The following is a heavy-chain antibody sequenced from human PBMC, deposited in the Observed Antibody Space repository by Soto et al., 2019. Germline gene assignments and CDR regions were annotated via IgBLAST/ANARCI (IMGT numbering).Heavy chain of an antibody. V-gene: IGHV5-51*01. Sequence: GESLKISCKGSGYDFTRTWIGWVRQLPGKGLDWMGIIYPGDSETRYSPSFQGQVTISADRSFSTAYLQWSSPKTSDTAMYYCARLVGGYDSYFDHWGQGTRVTVSS. D-gene: IGHD5-12*01. CDR2: IYPGDSET. J-gene: IGHJ4*02. CDR1: GYDFTRTW. CDR3: ARLVGGYDSYFDH.